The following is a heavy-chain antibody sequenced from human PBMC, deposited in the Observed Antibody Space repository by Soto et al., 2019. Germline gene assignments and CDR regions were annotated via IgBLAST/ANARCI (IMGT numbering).Heavy chain of an antibody. CDR3: AKGELDYYYYMDV. CDR2: ITSGGAGT. J-gene: IGHJ6*03. CDR1: GFTFRTYA. D-gene: IGHD1-7*01. Sequence: PGGSLRLSCAPSGFTFRTYAMSWVRQAPGKGLKWVSTITSGGAGTNDSDSVKGRFTISRDNSKNTYLQLNSLRGEDTAIYYCAKGELDYYYYMDVWGKGTTVTVSS. V-gene: IGHV3-23*01.